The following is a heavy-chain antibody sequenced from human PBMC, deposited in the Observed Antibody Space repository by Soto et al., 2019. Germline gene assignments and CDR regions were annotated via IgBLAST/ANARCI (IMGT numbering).Heavy chain of an antibody. V-gene: IGHV1-2*04. CDR1: GYTFTGYY. CDR3: ARGYYGSGSYYPHAY. CDR2: INPNSGGT. Sequence: ASVKVSCKASGYTFTGYYMHWVRQAPGQGLEWMGWINPNSGGTNYAQKFQGWVTMTRDTSISTAYMELSRLRSDDTAVYYCARGYYGSGSYYPHAYWGQGTLVTAPQ. J-gene: IGHJ4*02. D-gene: IGHD3-10*01.